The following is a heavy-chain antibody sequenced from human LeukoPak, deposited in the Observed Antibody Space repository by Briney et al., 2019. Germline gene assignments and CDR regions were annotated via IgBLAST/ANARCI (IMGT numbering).Heavy chain of an antibody. V-gene: IGHV3-23*01. CDR1: GFTFSSYA. CDR2: VSGSGGRT. CDR3: AKDFAVDY. Sequence: GGSLRLSRVASGFTFSSYAMSWVRQAPGKGLEWVSTVSGSGGRTYYADSLKGRFTISRDNSKNTLYLQMNSLRAEDTAVYYCAKDFAVDYWGQGTLVTVSS. J-gene: IGHJ4*02.